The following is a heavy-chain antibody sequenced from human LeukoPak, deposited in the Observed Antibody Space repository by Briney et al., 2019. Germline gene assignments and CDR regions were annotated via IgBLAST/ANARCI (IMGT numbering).Heavy chain of an antibody. CDR2: IYNSGST. Sequence: SETLSLTCTVSGGSISTYYWSWIRQPPGKGLEWIGYIYNSGSTNYNPSLKSRVTISVDTSKNQFSLKLSSVTAADTAVYYCARDVGYCSGGSCYSMAYWGQGTLVTVSS. CDR3: ARDVGYCSGGSCYSMAY. CDR1: GGSISTYY. D-gene: IGHD2-15*01. J-gene: IGHJ4*02. V-gene: IGHV4-59*01.